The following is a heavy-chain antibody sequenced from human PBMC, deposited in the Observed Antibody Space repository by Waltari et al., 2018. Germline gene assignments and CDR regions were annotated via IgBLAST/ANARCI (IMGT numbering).Heavy chain of an antibody. D-gene: IGHD3-22*01. CDR2: INHSGST. V-gene: IGHV4-34*01. J-gene: IGHJ4*02. CDR3: ARGPPRYYYDSSGRSDY. CDR1: GGSFSGYY. Sequence: QVQLQQWGAGLLKPSETLSLTCAVYGGSFSGYYWSWIRQPPGKGLEWIGEINHSGSTNYNPSLKSRVTISVDTSKNQFSLKLSSVTAADTAVYYCARGPPRYYYDSSGRSDYWGQGTLVTVSS.